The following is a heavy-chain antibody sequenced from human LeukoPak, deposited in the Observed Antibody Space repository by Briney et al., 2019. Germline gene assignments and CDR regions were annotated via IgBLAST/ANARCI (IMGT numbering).Heavy chain of an antibody. V-gene: IGHV4-34*01. CDR1: GGSFSGYY. CDR3: ARMTTPPKEPVRDY. D-gene: IGHD4-17*01. Sequence: SETLSLTCAVYGGSFSGYYWSWIRQPPGKGLEWIGEINHSGSTNYNPSLKSRVTISADTSKNQFSLKLSSVTAADTAVYYCARMTTPPKEPVRDYWGQGTLVTVSS. J-gene: IGHJ4*02. CDR2: INHSGST.